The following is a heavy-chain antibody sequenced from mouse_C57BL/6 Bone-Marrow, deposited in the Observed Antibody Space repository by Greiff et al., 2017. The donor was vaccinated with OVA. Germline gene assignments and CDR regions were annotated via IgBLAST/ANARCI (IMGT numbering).Heavy chain of an antibody. Sequence: VQLQQSGPGLVQPSQSLSITCTVSGFALTSYGVHWVRQSPGKGLEWLGVIWRGGSTDYNAAFMSRLSITKDNSKSQVFFKMNSLQADDTAIYYCAKKRLYYSNYVRWYFDVWGTGTTVTVSS. CDR3: AKKRLYYSNYVRWYFDV. D-gene: IGHD2-5*01. CDR1: GFALTSYG. J-gene: IGHJ1*03. CDR2: IWRGGST. V-gene: IGHV2-5*01.